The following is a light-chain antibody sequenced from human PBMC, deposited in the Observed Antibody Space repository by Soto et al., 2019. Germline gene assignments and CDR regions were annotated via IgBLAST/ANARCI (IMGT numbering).Light chain of an antibody. J-gene: IGKJ2*01. CDR3: QQRSNWQNT. CDR1: QSVSSD. CDR2: DAS. Sequence: EIVLTQSPATLSLSPGERATLSCRASQSVSSDLAWYQQKPGQAPRLLIYDASNRATGIPARFSGSGSGTDFTLTISSLEPEDFAVYYCQQRSNWQNTFGQGTKLEIK. V-gene: IGKV3-11*01.